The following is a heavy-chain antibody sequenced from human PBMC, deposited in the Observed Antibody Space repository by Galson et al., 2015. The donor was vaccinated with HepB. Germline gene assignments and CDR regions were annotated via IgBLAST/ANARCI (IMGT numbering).Heavy chain of an antibody. CDR1: GFTFSSYG. J-gene: IGHJ6*02. Sequence: SLRLSCAASGFTFSSYGMHWVRQAPGKGLEWVAVISYDGSNKYYADSVKGRFTISRDNSKNTLYLQMNSLRAEDTAVYYCAKGRECSGRGRMDVWGQGTTVTVSS. D-gene: IGHD3-10*01. CDR3: AKGRECSGRGRMDV. CDR2: ISYDGSNK. V-gene: IGHV3-30*18.